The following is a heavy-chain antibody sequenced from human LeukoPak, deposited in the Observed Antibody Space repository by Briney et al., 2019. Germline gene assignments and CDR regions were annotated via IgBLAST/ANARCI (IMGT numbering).Heavy chain of an antibody. Sequence: GGSLRLSCAASGFTFSSYAMSWVRQAPGKGLEWVSAISGSGGSTYYADSVKGRFTISRGNSKNTLYLQMNSLRAEDTAVYYCAKAGVYYDSSGYYFWGQGTLVTVSS. CDR1: GFTFSSYA. D-gene: IGHD3-22*01. J-gene: IGHJ4*02. CDR2: ISGSGGST. CDR3: AKAGVYYDSSGYYF. V-gene: IGHV3-23*01.